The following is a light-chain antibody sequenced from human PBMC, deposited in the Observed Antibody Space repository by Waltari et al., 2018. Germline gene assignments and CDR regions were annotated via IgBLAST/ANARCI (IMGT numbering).Light chain of an antibody. CDR2: GHD. V-gene: IGLV3-19*01. Sequence: SSEPTQDPAVSVALGQTVRITCQGDSLRRYYASWHQQRPGQAPFLVLYGHDNRPSGIPDRFSGSTSGNTASLTITRAQAEDAGVYYCLSRDSSSTRVFGGGTTLTV. J-gene: IGLJ3*02. CDR3: LSRDSSSTRV. CDR1: SLRRYY.